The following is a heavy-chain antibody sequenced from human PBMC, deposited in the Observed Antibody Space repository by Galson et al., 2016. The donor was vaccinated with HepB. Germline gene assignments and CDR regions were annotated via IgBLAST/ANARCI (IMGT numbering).Heavy chain of an antibody. Sequence: SPRLSCASPGVTFRPSTSNWVRQAPGKGLERVSSISGGSSCIYYADSVKGRSTITRDNAKNSLDLQMNSLTAEDTAVYYCATRSRGWFYFDYWGQGTLVTVSS. CDR1: GVTFRPST. CDR2: ISGGSSCI. D-gene: IGHD6-19*01. CDR3: ATRSRGWFYFDY. J-gene: IGHJ4*02. V-gene: IGHV3-21*06.